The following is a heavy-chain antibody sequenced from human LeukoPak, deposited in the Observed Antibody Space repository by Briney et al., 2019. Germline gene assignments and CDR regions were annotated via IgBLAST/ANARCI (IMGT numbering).Heavy chain of an antibody. CDR1: GYTFTRYY. CDR2: ISPSGAST. V-gene: IGHV1-46*01. J-gene: IGHJ4*02. Sequence: GASVKVSCKASGYTFTRYYMHWVRQAPGQGLEWMGIISPSGASTSYAQKFQGRVTMTRDTSTSTVYMELSSLRSEDTAVYYCASGSSFDSSGRGFDYWGQGTLVTVSS. CDR3: ASGSSFDSSGRGFDY. D-gene: IGHD3-22*01.